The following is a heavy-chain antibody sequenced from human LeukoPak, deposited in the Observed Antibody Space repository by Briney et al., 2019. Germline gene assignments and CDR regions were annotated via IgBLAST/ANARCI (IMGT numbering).Heavy chain of an antibody. V-gene: IGHV3-30*18. J-gene: IGHJ6*02. CDR1: GFTFSTYG. D-gene: IGHD3-3*01. CDR2: ISKDGSYT. Sequence: GGSLRLSCAASGFTFSTYGMHWVRQAPGKGLEWMAVISKDGSYTYYVDSVKGRFTISRDNSKNTLYLEMNSLRVEDTAVFYCAKDRASFGVGDGMDAWGQGTTVTVSS. CDR3: AKDRASFGVGDGMDA.